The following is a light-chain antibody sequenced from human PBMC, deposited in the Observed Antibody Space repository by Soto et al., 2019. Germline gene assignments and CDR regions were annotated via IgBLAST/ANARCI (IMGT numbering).Light chain of an antibody. V-gene: IGKV1D-12*01. Sequence: DIQMTQSPSSVSASVGDRVTITCRASQGISSWLAWYQQKPGKAPKFLIYAASSLQSGVPSRFSGSESGTDLTPIPRSLQPEDFAPDYCQQANSCPLTFGGGTKVEIK. CDR1: QGISSW. CDR3: QQANSCPLT. CDR2: AAS. J-gene: IGKJ4*01.